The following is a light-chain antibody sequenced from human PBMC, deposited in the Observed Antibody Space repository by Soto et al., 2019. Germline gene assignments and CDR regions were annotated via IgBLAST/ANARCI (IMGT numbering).Light chain of an antibody. J-gene: IGLJ1*01. V-gene: IGLV2-23*03. CDR2: EGS. CDR1: SSDVGSYNL. CDR3: CSYAGSSTFLYV. Sequence: QSVLTQPASVSWSPGQSITISCTGTSSDVGSYNLVSWYQQHPGKAPKLMIYEGSKRPSGVSNRFSGSKSGNTASLTISGLQAEDEADYYCCSYAGSSTFLYVFGTGTKVTVL.